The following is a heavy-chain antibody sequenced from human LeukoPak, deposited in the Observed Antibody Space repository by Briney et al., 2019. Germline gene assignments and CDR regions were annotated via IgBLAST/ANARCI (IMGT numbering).Heavy chain of an antibody. Sequence: SVTVSCTASGGTFSSYAISWVRQAPGQGLEWMGGIIPIFGTANYAQKFQGRVTITADESTSTAYMELSSLRSEDTAVYYCARDSHSGYELEWSSGRYDYWGQGTLVTVSS. CDR1: GGTFSSYA. V-gene: IGHV1-69*13. D-gene: IGHD5-12*01. CDR3: ARDSHSGYELEWSSGRYDY. CDR2: IIPIFGTA. J-gene: IGHJ4*02.